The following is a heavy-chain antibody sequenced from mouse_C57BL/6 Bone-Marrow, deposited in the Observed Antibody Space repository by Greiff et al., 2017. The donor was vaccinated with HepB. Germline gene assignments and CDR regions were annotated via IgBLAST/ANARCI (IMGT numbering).Heavy chain of an antibody. CDR1: GFTFSDYG. Sequence: EVKLMESGGGLVQPGGSLKLSCAASGFTFSDYGMAWVRQAPRKGPEWVAFISNLAYSIYYADTVTGRFTISRENAKTTLYLEMRSQRSEDTAMYYCARRGYGRYAMDYWGQGTSVTVSS. J-gene: IGHJ4*01. D-gene: IGHD1-1*01. CDR3: ARRGYGRYAMDY. CDR2: ISNLAYSI. V-gene: IGHV5-15*01.